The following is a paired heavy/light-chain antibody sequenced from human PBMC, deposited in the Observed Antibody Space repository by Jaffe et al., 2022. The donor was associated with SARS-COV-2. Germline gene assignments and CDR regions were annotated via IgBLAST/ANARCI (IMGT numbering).Heavy chain of an antibody. CDR3: ARAPWNYFDY. CDR2: IYSGGST. J-gene: IGHJ4*02. Sequence: EVQLAESGGGLIQPGGSLRLSCAASGFIVSSSYMSWVRQAPGKGLEWVAVIYSGGSTYYADSVKGRFTISRDDSKNTLFLQMNSLRAEDTAVYYCARAPWNYFDYWGQGTLVTVSS. CDR1: GFIVSSSY. V-gene: IGHV3-53*01.
Light chain of an antibody. Sequence: EIVLTQSPDFQSVTPKEKVTITCRASQSIGSSLHWYQQKPDQSPKLLIKYASQSFSGVPSRFSGSGSGTDFTLTINSLEAEDAATYYCHQSSSFPLTFGGGTKVEIK. CDR2: YAS. J-gene: IGKJ4*01. CDR3: HQSSSFPLT. V-gene: IGKV6-21*01. CDR1: QSIGSS.